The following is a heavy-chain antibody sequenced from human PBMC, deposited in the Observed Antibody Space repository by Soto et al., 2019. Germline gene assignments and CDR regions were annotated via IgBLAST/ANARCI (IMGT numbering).Heavy chain of an antibody. J-gene: IGHJ4*01. Sequence: SESLSLTCTVSGGSISSGGYYWSWIRQHPGKSLEWIGYIYYSGSTYYNPSLKSRVTISVDTSKNQFSLKLSSVTAADTAVYHCARASNKRGYNYGPGYWGDETLMT. CDR3: ARASNKRGYNYGPGY. D-gene: IGHD5-18*01. V-gene: IGHV4-31*03. CDR1: GGSISSGGYY. CDR2: IYYSGST.